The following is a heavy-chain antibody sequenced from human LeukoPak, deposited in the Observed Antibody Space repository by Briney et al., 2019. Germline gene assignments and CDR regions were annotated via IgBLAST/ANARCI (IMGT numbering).Heavy chain of an antibody. D-gene: IGHD6-19*01. V-gene: IGHV3-74*01. CDR2: INADGSRT. J-gene: IGHJ4*02. Sequence: PGGSLRLSCAASGFTFSSYWMHWVRQVPGKGLVWVARINADGSRTTYADSVKGRFTISRDNAKDTLYLQMNSLRAEDTAVYYCAKSAQQWLVGVLGDYWGQGTLVNVSS. CDR1: GFTFSSYW. CDR3: AKSAQQWLVGVLGDY.